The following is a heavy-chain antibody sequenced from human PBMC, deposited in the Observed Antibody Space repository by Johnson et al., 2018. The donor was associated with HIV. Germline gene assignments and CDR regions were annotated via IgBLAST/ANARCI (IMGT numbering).Heavy chain of an antibody. Sequence: VQLVESGGGLVQPGGSLRLSCAASGFTFSSYDMHWVRQATGKGLEWVSAIGTAGDTYYPGSVKGRFTISRDNSKNTLYLQLNSRRAEDTAVYYCARTRHYYEAVYIWGQGTMVTVSS. CDR3: ARTRHYYEAVYI. J-gene: IGHJ3*02. D-gene: IGHD3-22*01. CDR1: GFTFSSYD. CDR2: IGTAGDT. V-gene: IGHV3-13*01.